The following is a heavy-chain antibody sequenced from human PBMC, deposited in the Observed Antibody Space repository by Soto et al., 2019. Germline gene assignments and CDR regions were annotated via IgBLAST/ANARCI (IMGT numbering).Heavy chain of an antibody. D-gene: IGHD3-22*01. CDR1: GFSLSTSGVG. CDR2: IYWNDDK. J-gene: IGHJ4*02. CDR3: AHRGYYDSSGYLGADY. Sequence: QITLKESGPTLVKPTQTLTLTCTFSGFSLSTSGVGVGWIRQHPGKALEWLALIYWNDDKRYSPSLKSRLTITKDTSKNQVVLTMTNMDPVDTATYYCAHRGYYDSSGYLGADYWGQGTLVTVSS. V-gene: IGHV2-5*01.